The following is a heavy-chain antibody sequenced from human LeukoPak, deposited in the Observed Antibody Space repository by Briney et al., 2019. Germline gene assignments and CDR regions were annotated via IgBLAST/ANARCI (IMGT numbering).Heavy chain of an antibody. CDR2: IYSGGST. CDR1: GLTVSSNY. Sequence: GGSLRLSCAASGLTVSSNYMSWVRQAPGKGLEWVSVIYSGGSTYYADSVKGRFTISRDNSKNTLYLQMNSLRAEDTAVYYCARDGRYSTGSEAFDIWGQGTMVTVSS. CDR3: ARDGRYSTGSEAFDI. D-gene: IGHD6-25*01. V-gene: IGHV3-53*01. J-gene: IGHJ3*02.